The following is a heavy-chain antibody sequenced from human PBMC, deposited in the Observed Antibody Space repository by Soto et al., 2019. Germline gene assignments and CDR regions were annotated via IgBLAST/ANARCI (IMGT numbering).Heavy chain of an antibody. CDR3: AKDFVYRQLLYGGMDV. CDR2: ISGSGGST. Sequence: GGSLRLSCAASGFTFSSYAMSWVRQAPGKGLEWVSAISGSGGSTYYADSVKGRFTISRDNSKNTLYLQVNSLRAEDTAVYYCAKDFVYRQLLYGGMDVWGQGTTVTVSS. V-gene: IGHV3-23*01. J-gene: IGHJ6*02. CDR1: GFTFSSYA. D-gene: IGHD2-2*02.